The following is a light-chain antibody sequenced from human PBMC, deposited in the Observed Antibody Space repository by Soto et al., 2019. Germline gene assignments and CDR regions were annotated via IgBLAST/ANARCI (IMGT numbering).Light chain of an antibody. Sequence: QSALTQPPSVSGSPGQSITISCTGTSSDVGGYNYVSWYQQHPGKAPKLMIYDVSNRPSGVSNRFSGSKSGNTASLTISGLQAEDEDDYYCSSYTSSSTYVFGTGTKLTVL. J-gene: IGLJ1*01. CDR2: DVS. CDR3: SSYTSSSTYV. CDR1: SSDVGGYNY. V-gene: IGLV2-14*01.